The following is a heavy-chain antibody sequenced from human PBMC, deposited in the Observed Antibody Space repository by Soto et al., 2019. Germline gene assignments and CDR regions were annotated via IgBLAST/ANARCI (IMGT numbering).Heavy chain of an antibody. Sequence: GESLKISCKGSGYSFTSYWIGWVRQMPGKGLEWMGVIYPGDSDTRYSPSFQGQVTISADKSISTAYLQWSSLKASDTAMYYCARSGSGSGYYYGMDVRSQGTTVTVSS. J-gene: IGHJ6*02. CDR2: IYPGDSDT. CDR3: ARSGSGSGYYYGMDV. CDR1: GYSFTSYW. D-gene: IGHD3-10*01. V-gene: IGHV5-51*01.